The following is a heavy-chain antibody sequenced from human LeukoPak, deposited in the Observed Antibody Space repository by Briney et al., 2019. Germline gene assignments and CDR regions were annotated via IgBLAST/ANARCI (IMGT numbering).Heavy chain of an antibody. J-gene: IGHJ3*02. CDR3: ARVDTRITMIVVVMADAFDI. D-gene: IGHD3-22*01. CDR1: GGSISSGDFY. CDR2: IYYSGST. V-gene: IGHV4-30-4*01. Sequence: PSQTLSLTCTVPGGSISSGDFYWSWIRQPPGKGLEWIGYIYYSGSTYYNPSLKSRVTISVDTSKNQFSLKLSSVTAADTAVYYCARVDTRITMIVVVMADAFDIWGQGTMVTVSS.